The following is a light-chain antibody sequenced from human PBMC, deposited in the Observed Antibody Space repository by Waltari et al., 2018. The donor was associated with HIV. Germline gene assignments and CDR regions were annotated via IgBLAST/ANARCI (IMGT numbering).Light chain of an antibody. J-gene: IGLJ1*01. CDR3: AAWDDSLNGYV. V-gene: IGLV1-44*01. CDR1: SSNIGSNS. Sequence: QSVLTQPPSASGTPGQRVTISCSGSSSNIGSNSVNWYQQLPGTAPKRLIYGDDQRPSGVPDRFSGSKSGTSASLAISGPQSEDDAVYFCAAWDDSLNGYVFGAGTKVTVL. CDR2: GDD.